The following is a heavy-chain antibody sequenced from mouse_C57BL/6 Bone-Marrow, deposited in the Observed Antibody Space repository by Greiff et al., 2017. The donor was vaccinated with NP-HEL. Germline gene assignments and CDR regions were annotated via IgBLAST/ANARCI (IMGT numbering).Heavy chain of an antibody. CDR3: ARQILRYGSLDY. D-gene: IGHD1-1*01. CDR2: ISSGGSYT. J-gene: IGHJ2*01. V-gene: IGHV5-6*01. Sequence: EVKLVESGGDLVKPGGSLKLSCAASGFTFSSYGMSWVRQTPDKRLEWVATISSGGSYTYYPDSVKGRFTISRDNAKNTLYLQMSSLKSEDTAMYDYARQILRYGSLDYWGQGTTLTVSS. CDR1: GFTFSSYG.